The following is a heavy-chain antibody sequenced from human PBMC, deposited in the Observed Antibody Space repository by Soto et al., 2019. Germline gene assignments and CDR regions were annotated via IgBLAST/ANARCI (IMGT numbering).Heavy chain of an antibody. V-gene: IGHV4-31*03. Sequence: PSETLSLTCTVSGGSISSGGYYWSWIRQHPGKGLEWIGYIYYSGSAYYNPSLKSRVTISVDTSKNQFSLKLSSVTAADTAVYYCARVIRDGYNYIAWYFDYWGQGTLVTVSS. J-gene: IGHJ4*02. CDR2: IYYSGSA. CDR3: ARVIRDGYNYIAWYFDY. D-gene: IGHD5-12*01. CDR1: GGSISSGGYY.